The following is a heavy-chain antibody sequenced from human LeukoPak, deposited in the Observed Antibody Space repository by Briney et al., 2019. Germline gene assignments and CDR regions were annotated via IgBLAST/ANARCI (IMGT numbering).Heavy chain of an antibody. J-gene: IGHJ4*02. Sequence: GGSLRLSCAASGFTFSSYWMHWVRQAPGKGLVWVSRINSDGSSTSYADSVKGRFTISRDNAKNTLYLQMNSLRVEDTAVYYCAKGYSGYYFEYWGQGTLVTVSS. V-gene: IGHV3-74*01. CDR3: AKGYSGYYFEY. CDR1: GFTFSSYW. CDR2: INSDGSST. D-gene: IGHD5-12*01.